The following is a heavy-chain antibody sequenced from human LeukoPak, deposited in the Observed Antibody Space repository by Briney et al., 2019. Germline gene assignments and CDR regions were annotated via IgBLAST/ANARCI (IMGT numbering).Heavy chain of an antibody. CDR2: ISYDGSNK. V-gene: IGHV3-30*18. D-gene: IGHD3-22*01. J-gene: IGHJ4*02. CDR1: GFTFSSYG. CDR3: AKAGLYYYDSSGYYGPGYY. Sequence: GGSLRLSCAASGFTFSSYGMHWVRQAPGKGLEWVAVISYDGSNKYYADSVKGRFTISRDNSKNTLYLQMNSLRAEDTAVYYCAKAGLYYYDSSGYYGPGYYWGQGTLVTVSS.